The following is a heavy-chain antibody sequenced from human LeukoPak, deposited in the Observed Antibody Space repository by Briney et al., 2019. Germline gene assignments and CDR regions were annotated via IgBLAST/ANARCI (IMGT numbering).Heavy chain of an antibody. CDR2: IYYSGST. V-gene: IGHV4-59*01. CDR1: GGSLSSYY. Sequence: SETLSLTCTVSGGSLSSYYWSWIRQPPGKGLEWIGYIYYSGSTNYNPSLKSRVTISVDTSKNQFSLKLSSVTAADTAVYYCARGTRYRGYYFDYWGQGTLVTVSS. J-gene: IGHJ4*02. D-gene: IGHD3-10*01. CDR3: ARGTRYRGYYFDY.